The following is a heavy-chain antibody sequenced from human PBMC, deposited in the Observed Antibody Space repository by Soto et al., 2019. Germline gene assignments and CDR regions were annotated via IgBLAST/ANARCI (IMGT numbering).Heavy chain of an antibody. CDR2: IYYSGST. V-gene: IGHV4-31*03. D-gene: IGHD3-9*01. Sequence: KTSETLSLTCTVSGGSISSGVYYWSWIRQHPGKGLEWIGYIYYSGSTYYNPSLKSRVTISVDTSKNQFSLKLSSVTAADTAVYYCARINGDNYGMDVWGQGTTVTVSS. J-gene: IGHJ6*02. CDR1: GGSISSGVYY. CDR3: ARINGDNYGMDV.